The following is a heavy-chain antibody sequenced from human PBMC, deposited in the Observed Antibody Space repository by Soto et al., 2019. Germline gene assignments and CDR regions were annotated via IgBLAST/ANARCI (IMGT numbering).Heavy chain of an antibody. D-gene: IGHD2-8*01. CDR2: IYHSGST. CDR3: ARWWMYAHMFDP. J-gene: IGHJ5*02. V-gene: IGHV4-30-2*01. CDR1: GGSISSGGYS. Sequence: SETLSLTCAVSGGSISSGGYSWSWIRQPPGKGLEWIGYIYHSGSTYYNPSLKSRVTISVDRSKNQFSLKLSSVTAADTAVYYCARWWMYAHMFDPCGQGSLVTVSS.